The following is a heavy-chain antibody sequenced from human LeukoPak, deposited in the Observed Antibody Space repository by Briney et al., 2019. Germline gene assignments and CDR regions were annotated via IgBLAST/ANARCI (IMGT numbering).Heavy chain of an antibody. V-gene: IGHV3-23*01. CDR3: AKDGSGWYTYYFDY. Sequence: GGSLRLSCAASGFTFSSYAMSWVRQAPGKGLEWVSAISGSGGSTSYADSVKGRFTISRDNSKNTLYLQMNSLRAEDTAVYYCAKDGSGWYTYYFDYWGQGTLVTVSS. CDR2: ISGSGGST. D-gene: IGHD6-19*01. J-gene: IGHJ4*02. CDR1: GFTFSSYA.